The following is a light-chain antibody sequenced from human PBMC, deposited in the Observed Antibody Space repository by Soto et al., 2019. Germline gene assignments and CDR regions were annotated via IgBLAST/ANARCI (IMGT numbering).Light chain of an antibody. V-gene: IGLV2-8*01. CDR1: SSDVGGYNY. CDR2: EVS. CDR3: TSHAGSNNYV. Sequence: QSALTQPPSASGSPGQSVTISCTGTSSDVGGYNYVSWYQQHPGKAPKLIISEVSNRPSGVPDRVSGSKSGNTASLTVSGLQAEDEADYYCTSHAGSNNYVFGTATKLTVL. J-gene: IGLJ1*01.